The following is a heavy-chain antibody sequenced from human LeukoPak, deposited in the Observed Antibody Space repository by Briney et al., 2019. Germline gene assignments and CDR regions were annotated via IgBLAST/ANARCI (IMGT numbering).Heavy chain of an antibody. CDR3: ARITGYYYYYYYGMDV. CDR2: IFYNGNT. J-gene: IGHJ6*02. CDR1: GGSIGGYF. V-gene: IGHV4-59*12. Sequence: PSETLSLTCTVSGGSIGGYFWSWLRQPPGKGLEWVGWIFYNGNTNYNSSLKSRLTMSVDASKNQFYLKLSSVTAADTAVYYCARITGYYYYYYYGMDVWGQGTTVTVSS. D-gene: IGHD3-9*01.